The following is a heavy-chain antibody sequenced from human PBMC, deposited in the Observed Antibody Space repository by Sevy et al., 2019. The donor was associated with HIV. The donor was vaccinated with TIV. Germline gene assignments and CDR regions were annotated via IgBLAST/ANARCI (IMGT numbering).Heavy chain of an antibody. CDR3: ARRVEMATIIDYYNYMDV. CDR1: GGSISSYY. J-gene: IGHJ6*03. D-gene: IGHD5-12*01. Sequence: SETLSLTCTVSGGSISSYYWSWIRQPPGKGLEWIGYIYYSGSTNYNPSLKSRVTISVDTSKNQFSLKLSSVTAADTTVYYCARRVEMATIIDYYNYMDVWGKGTTVTVSS. CDR2: IYYSGST. V-gene: IGHV4-59*01.